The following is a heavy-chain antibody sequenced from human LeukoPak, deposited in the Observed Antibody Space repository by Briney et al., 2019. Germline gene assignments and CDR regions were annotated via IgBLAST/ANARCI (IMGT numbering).Heavy chain of an antibody. CDR2: ISAYNGNT. V-gene: IGHV1-18*01. Sequence: ASVKVSCKASGYTFTSYGISWVRQAPGQGLEWMGWISAYNGNTNYAQKLQGGVTMTTDTSTSTAYMELRSLRSDDTAVYYCARDGGYCSGGSCPDNWFDPWGQGTLVTVSS. D-gene: IGHD2-15*01. J-gene: IGHJ5*02. CDR3: ARDGGYCSGGSCPDNWFDP. CDR1: GYTFTSYG.